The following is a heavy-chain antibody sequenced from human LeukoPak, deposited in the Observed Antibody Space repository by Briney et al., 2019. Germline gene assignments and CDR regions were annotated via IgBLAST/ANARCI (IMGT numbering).Heavy chain of an antibody. CDR1: GFTFSSYT. V-gene: IGHV3-48*04. D-gene: IGHD6-13*01. CDR3: ARTGSSWYSLRRLNWFDP. J-gene: IGHJ5*02. CDR2: ISSSGSTI. Sequence: GGSLRLSCAVSGFTFSSYTMNWVRQAPGKGLEWVSYISSSGSTIYYADSVKGRFTISRDNAKNSPYLQMNSLRAEDTAVYYCARTGSSWYSLRRLNWFDPWGQGTLVTVSS.